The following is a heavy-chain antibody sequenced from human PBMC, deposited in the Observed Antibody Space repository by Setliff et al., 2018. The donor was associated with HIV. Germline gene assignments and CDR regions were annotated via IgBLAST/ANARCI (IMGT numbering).Heavy chain of an antibody. CDR2: ISYSGST. CDR1: GGSFSGYY. CDR3: ARVSSTYWYSIFRNYYYHMDV. V-gene: IGHV4-34*01. J-gene: IGHJ6*03. D-gene: IGHD2-8*02. Sequence: SETLSLTCAVYGGSFSGYYWSWIRQPPGKGLEWIGSISYSGSTFYNPSLQSRVTISVDTSKNEFSLKVISVTAADTALYYCARVSSTYWYSIFRNYYYHMDVWGKGTTVTAP.